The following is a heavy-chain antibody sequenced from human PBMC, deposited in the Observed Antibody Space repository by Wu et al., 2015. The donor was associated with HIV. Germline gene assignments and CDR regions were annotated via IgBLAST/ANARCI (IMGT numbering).Heavy chain of an antibody. CDR2: FDPEDGET. Sequence: QVRAGTVWAEVRSLGLSEGLLQGFRIHLTELSMHWVRQAPGKGLEWMGGFDPEDGETIYAQKFQGRVTMTEDTSTDTAYMELSSLRSEDTAVYYCATDLTMVRGVMADYWGQGTLVTVSS. D-gene: IGHD3-10*01. J-gene: IGHJ4*02. V-gene: IGHV1-24*01. CDR3: ATDLTMVRGVMADY. CDR1: IHLTELS.